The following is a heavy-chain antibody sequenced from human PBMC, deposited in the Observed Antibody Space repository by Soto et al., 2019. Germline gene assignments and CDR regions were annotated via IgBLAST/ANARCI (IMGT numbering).Heavy chain of an antibody. V-gene: IGHV1-3*01. CDR1: GYSFSTHA. CDR2: INSVNDHT. Sequence: ASVKVSCKASGYSFSTHAMHWVRQAPGQGLEWVGWINSVNDHTIYSEKFQGRVTITSDTSATTAYMELSSLTSEDTAVYYCARDWNYDSSGYYRFDPWGQGTLVTVSS. J-gene: IGHJ5*02. D-gene: IGHD3-22*01. CDR3: ARDWNYDSSGYYRFDP.